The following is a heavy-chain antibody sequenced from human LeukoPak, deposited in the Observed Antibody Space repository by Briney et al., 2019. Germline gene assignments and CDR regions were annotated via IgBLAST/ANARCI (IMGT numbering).Heavy chain of an antibody. J-gene: IGHJ6*03. CDR2: ISSISSSYI. CDR3: ASDPYSSSWIDYYYYYMDV. D-gene: IGHD6-13*01. V-gene: IGHV3-21*01. Sequence: GGSLRLSCAASGFTFSSYSMNWVRQAPGKGVEWVSCISSISSSYIYYADSVKGRFTISRDNAKNSLYLQMNSLRAEDTAVYYCASDPYSSSWIDYYYYYMDVWGKGTTVTVSS. CDR1: GFTFSSYS.